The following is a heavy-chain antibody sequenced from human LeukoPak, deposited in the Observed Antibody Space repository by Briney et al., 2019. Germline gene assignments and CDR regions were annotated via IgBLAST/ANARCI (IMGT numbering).Heavy chain of an antibody. D-gene: IGHD2-15*01. CDR3: ARFEDCSGASCYSSSGY. CDR1: GFTFSSYA. CDR2: INHSGST. J-gene: IGHJ4*02. V-gene: IGHV4-34*01. Sequence: GSLRLSCAASGFTFSSYAMSWVRQPPGKGLEWIGEINHSGSTNYNPSLKSRVTISVDTSKNQFSLKLSSVTAADTAVYYCARFEDCSGASCYSSSGYWGQGTLVTVSS.